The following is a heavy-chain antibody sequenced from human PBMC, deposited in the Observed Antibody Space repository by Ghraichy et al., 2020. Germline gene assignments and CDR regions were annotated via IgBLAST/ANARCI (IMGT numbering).Heavy chain of an antibody. CDR2: ITWNSAST. CDR3: AKTGDSGWFYDY. Sequence: GGSLRLSGAASGFTFSGYAMSWVRQAPGKGLERVSTITWNSASTRYADSVKGRSTISRDNYKNAVYLQVTSLREDDTAVYFCAKTGDSGWFYDYWGRGTLVTVSS. J-gene: IGHJ4*02. D-gene: IGHD6-19*01. V-gene: IGHV3-23*01. CDR1: GFTFSGYA.